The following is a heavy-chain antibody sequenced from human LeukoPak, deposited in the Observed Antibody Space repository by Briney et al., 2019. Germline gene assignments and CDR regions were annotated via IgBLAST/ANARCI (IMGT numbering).Heavy chain of an antibody. Sequence: SETLSLTCTVSGGSISISSYYWGWIRQPPGKGLEWIGNIYYSGSTYYNPSLKSRVTISVDTSKNQFSLKLTSVTAADTAVYYCARNYYDTYFDNWGLGALVTVSS. D-gene: IGHD3-22*01. V-gene: IGHV4-39*07. J-gene: IGHJ4*02. CDR3: ARNYYDTYFDN. CDR2: IYYSGST. CDR1: GGSISISSYY.